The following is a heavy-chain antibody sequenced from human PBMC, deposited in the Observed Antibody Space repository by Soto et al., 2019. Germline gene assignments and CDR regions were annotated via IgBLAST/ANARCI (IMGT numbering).Heavy chain of an antibody. V-gene: IGHV3-30*04. CDR1: GFTFNTYS. D-gene: IGHD3-22*01. Sequence: PGGPLRLSCTASGFTFNTYSMHWVRQAPGKGLEWLTVMSYDGKRQYYADSVKGRFTISRDNAKNTLFLQMNSLRPEDTAVYYCARAPGSLIVVVMTLLDYWGQGTLVTVSS. J-gene: IGHJ4*02. CDR2: MSYDGKRQ. CDR3: ARAPGSLIVVVMTLLDY.